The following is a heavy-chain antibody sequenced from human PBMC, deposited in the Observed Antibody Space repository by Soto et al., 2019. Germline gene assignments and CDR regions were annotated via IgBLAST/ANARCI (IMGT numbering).Heavy chain of an antibody. V-gene: IGHV3-30*18. CDR2: ISYDGSNK. CDR1: GFTFSNYG. CDR3: ANDRGKNYFYGMDV. D-gene: IGHD3-10*01. J-gene: IGHJ6*02. Sequence: QVQLVESGGGVVQPGRSLRLSCAASGFTFSNYGMHWVRQAPGMGLEWVAVISYDGSNKYYADSVKGRFTISRDNSRNTLYLQMNSLRAEDTAGYYCANDRGKNYFYGMDVWGQGTTVTVSS.